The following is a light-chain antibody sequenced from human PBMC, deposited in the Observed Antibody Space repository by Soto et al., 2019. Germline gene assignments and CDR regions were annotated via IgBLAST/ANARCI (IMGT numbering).Light chain of an antibody. CDR2: GAS. Sequence: GDRVTITCRASQSIANYLNWYQQRPGKAPKLLIYGASTLPRGVPSRFSGSGSGTKFTLTIASLQPDDFATYYCQQYETFSGTFGPGTKVDIK. J-gene: IGKJ1*01. CDR3: QQYETFSGT. V-gene: IGKV1-9*01. CDR1: QSIANY.